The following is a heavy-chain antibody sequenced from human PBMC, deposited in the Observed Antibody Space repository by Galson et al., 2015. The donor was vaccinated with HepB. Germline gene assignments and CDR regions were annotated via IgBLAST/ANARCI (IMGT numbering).Heavy chain of an antibody. D-gene: IGHD1-1*01. V-gene: IGHV3-48*04. J-gene: IGHJ4*02. CDR1: GFNFSSNS. CDR2: IDSSSSVI. Sequence: SLRLSCAASGFNFSSNSMNWVRQAPGKGLEWVSYIDSSSSVIYYTDSVKGRFTISRDNAKNSLYLQMNSLRAEDTAMYFCWNDGEHWGQGTLVTVSS. CDR3: WNDGEH.